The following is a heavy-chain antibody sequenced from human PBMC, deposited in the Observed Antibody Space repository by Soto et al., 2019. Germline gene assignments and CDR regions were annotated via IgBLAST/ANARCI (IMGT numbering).Heavy chain of an antibody. CDR1: GGSFSGYY. CDR2: INHSGST. D-gene: IGHD3-3*01. V-gene: IGHV4-34*01. CDR3: ARETWDFWSGYYTNDGVSVDYYYMDV. Sequence: SETLSLTCAVYGGSFSGYYWSWIRQPPGKGLEWIGEINHSGSTNYNPSLKSRVTISVDTSKNQFSLKLSSVTAADTAVYYCARETWDFWSGYYTNDGVSVDYYYMDVWGKGTTVTVSS. J-gene: IGHJ6*03.